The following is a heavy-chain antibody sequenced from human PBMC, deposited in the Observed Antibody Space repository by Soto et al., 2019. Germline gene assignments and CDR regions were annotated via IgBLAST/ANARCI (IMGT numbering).Heavy chain of an antibody. V-gene: IGHV3-30*18. D-gene: IGHD1-26*01. CDR1: GFTFSTYG. CDR3: AKGHRGDLVGATTGGWYFDL. CDR2: ISYDGSNK. Sequence: QVQLVESGGGVVQPGRSLRLSCAASGFTFSTYGMHWVRQAPGKGLEWVAVISYDGSNKYYANSVKGRFTISRDNSKNTLYLQMNSLRDEDTAVDYCAKGHRGDLVGATTGGWYFDLWGRGTLVTVSS. J-gene: IGHJ2*01.